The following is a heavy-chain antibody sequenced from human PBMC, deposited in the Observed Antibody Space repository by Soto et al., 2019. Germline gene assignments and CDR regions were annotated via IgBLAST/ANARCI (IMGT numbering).Heavy chain of an antibody. Sequence: SETLSLTCTVSGGSIISSSYYWGWIRQPPGKGLEWIGSIYYSGSTYYNPSLKSRVTISVDTSKNQFSLKLSSVTAADTAVYYCARQSLRLTTHAFDIWGQGTMVTVSS. CDR3: ARQSLRLTTHAFDI. D-gene: IGHD6-25*01. V-gene: IGHV4-39*01. CDR1: GGSIISSSYY. J-gene: IGHJ3*02. CDR2: IYYSGST.